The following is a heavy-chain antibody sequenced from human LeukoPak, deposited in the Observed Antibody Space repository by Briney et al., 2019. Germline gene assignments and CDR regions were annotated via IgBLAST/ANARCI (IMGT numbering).Heavy chain of an antibody. J-gene: IGHJ6*03. D-gene: IGHD1-26*01. CDR1: GFTFSDYY. CDR3: ARAPLSDYYYYYMDV. V-gene: IGHV3-11*04. CDR2: ISSSGSTI. Sequence: PGGSLRLSCAASGFTFSDYYMSWIRQAPGKGLEWVSYISSSGSTIYYADSVKGRFTISRDNAKNSLYLQMNSLRAEDTAVYYCARAPLSDYYYYYMDVWGKGTTVTVSS.